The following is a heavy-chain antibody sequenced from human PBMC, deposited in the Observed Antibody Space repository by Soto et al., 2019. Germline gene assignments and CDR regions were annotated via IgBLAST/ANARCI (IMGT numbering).Heavy chain of an antibody. J-gene: IGHJ6*03. D-gene: IGHD3-3*01. CDR3: TRVPFRVDLYYYYMDV. V-gene: IGHV3-73*01. CDR1: GFTFSGSA. Sequence: PGGSLRLSCAASGFTFSGSAMHWVRQASGKGLEWVGRIRSKANSYATAYAASVKGRFTISRDDSKNTAYLQMNSLKTEDTAVYYCTRVPFRVDLYYYYMDVWGKGTTVTVSS. CDR2: IRSKANSYAT.